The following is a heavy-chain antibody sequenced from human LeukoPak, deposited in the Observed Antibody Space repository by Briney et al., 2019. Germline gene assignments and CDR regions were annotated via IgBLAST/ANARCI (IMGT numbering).Heavy chain of an antibody. CDR2: IYYSGST. D-gene: IGHD4-11*01. V-gene: IGHV4-59*06. CDR1: GGSISSYY. CDR3: ARISSNYEACY. J-gene: IGHJ4*02. Sequence: SETLSLTCTVSGGSISSYYWSWIRQHPGKGLEWIGYIYYSGSTYYNPSLKSRVTISVDTSKNQFSLKLSSVTAADTAVYYCARISSNYEACYWGQGTLVTVSS.